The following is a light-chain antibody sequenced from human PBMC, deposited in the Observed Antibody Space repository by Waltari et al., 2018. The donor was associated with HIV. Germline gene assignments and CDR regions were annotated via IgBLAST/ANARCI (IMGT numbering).Light chain of an antibody. J-gene: IGKJ1*01. CDR1: QNLLNRSTNKNY. Sequence: DIVMTQSPDSLAVSLGDRAIINCTSSQNLLNRSTNKNYVAWYHQKSGQPPSLIMYWASPREAGVSDPLTGGGSWTRFPLHHHGPQGSGGAIFYRQQYYNNGRTFGRGTKVEIK. V-gene: IGKV4-1*01. CDR2: WAS. CDR3: QQYYNNGRT.